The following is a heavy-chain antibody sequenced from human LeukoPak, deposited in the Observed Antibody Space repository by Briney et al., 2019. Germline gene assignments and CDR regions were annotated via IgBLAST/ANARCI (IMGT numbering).Heavy chain of an antibody. CDR2: INHSGST. CDR3: ARHVIPWGTQFYYNSFDV. J-gene: IGHJ6*02. CDR1: GGSFSGYY. V-gene: IGHV4-34*01. Sequence: NPSETLSLTCAVYGGSFSGYYWSWIRQPPGKGLEWIGEINHSGSTNYNPSLKSRVTISVDTSKNQFSLKLSSVTAADTGLYYCARHVIPWGTQFYYNSFDVWGQGTTVTVSS. D-gene: IGHD1-1*01.